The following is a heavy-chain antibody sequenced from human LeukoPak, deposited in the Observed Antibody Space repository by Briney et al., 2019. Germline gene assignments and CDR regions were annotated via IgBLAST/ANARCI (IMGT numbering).Heavy chain of an antibody. D-gene: IGHD3-9*01. V-gene: IGHV3-23*01. CDR3: AKADILTGYYPDY. Sequence: GGSLRLSCAASGFTFSSYAMSWVRQAPGKGLEWVSSISGSGGSTYYADSVKGRFTISRDNSKNTLYLQMNSLRAEDTAVYYCAKADILTGYYPDYWGQGTLVTVSS. J-gene: IGHJ4*02. CDR1: GFTFSSYA. CDR2: ISGSGGST.